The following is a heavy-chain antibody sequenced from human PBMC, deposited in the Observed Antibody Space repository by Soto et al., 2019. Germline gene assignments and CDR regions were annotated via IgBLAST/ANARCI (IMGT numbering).Heavy chain of an antibody. CDR2: ISAYNGNT. CDR1: GYTFTSYG. V-gene: IGHV1-18*04. CDR3: ARVMNYYESRGRYYYHGMDV. J-gene: IGHJ6*02. Sequence: ASVRVSCKASGYTFTSYGISWVRQAPGQGLEWMGWISAYNGNTNYAQKLQGRVTMTTDTSTSTAYMELRSLRSDDTAVYYCARVMNYYESRGRYYYHGMDVWGQGTTVTVSS. D-gene: IGHD3-22*01.